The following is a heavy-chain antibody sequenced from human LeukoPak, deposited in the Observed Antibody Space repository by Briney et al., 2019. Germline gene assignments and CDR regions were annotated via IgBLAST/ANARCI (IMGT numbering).Heavy chain of an antibody. J-gene: IGHJ6*03. CDR2: IYYSGST. Sequence: SETLSLTCTVSGGSISSGDYYWSWIRQPPGKGLEWIGYIYYSGSTYYNPSLKSRVTISADTSKNQFSLKLSSVTAADTAVYYCAREDCGGDCKSYYMDVWGKGTTVTVSS. D-gene: IGHD2-21*01. CDR1: GGSISSGDYY. CDR3: AREDCGGDCKSYYMDV. V-gene: IGHV4-30-4*08.